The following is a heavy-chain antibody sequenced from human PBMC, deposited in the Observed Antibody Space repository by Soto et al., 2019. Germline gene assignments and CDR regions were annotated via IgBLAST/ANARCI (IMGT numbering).Heavy chain of an antibody. J-gene: IGHJ6*02. CDR2: IYPGDSDT. CDR1: GYSFTSYW. V-gene: IGHV5-51*01. Sequence: GESLKISCKGSGYSFTSYWIGWVRQMPGKGLEWMGIIYPGDSDTRYSPSFQGQVTISAAKSISTAYLQWSSLKASDTAMYYCARAFEYCSGGSCHYYYGMDVWGQGTTVTVSS. CDR3: ARAFEYCSGGSCHYYYGMDV. D-gene: IGHD2-15*01.